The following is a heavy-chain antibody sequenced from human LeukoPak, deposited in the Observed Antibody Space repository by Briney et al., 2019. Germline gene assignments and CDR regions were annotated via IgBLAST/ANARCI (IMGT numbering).Heavy chain of an antibody. J-gene: IGHJ3*01. Sequence: GGSLRLSCVASGFSFSTYAIHWVRQAPGKGLEWVALISYNGGRKDYADSVKGRFTIDRDNSKKTVYLQMNSLRADDTAVYYCAMKAVPRPRLHDAFDFWGQGTVVSVSS. V-gene: IGHV3-30*04. CDR2: ISYNGGRK. CDR3: AMKAVPRPRLHDAFDF. CDR1: GFSFSTYA. D-gene: IGHD5-24*01.